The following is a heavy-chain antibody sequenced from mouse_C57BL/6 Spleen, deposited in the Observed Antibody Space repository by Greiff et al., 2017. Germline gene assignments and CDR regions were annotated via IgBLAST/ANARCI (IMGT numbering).Heavy chain of an antibody. D-gene: IGHD2-5*01. J-gene: IGHJ2*01. CDR1: GYTFTSYW. CDR2: IDPSDSET. V-gene: IGHV1-52*01. CDR3: ARRDYSKNYLDY. Sequence: QVHVKQPGAELVRPGSSVKLSCKASGYTFTSYWMHWVKQRPIQGLEWFGNIDPSDSETHYNQKFKDKATLTVDKSSSTAYMQLSSLTYEDSAVYYWARRDYSKNYLDYWGQGTTLTVSS.